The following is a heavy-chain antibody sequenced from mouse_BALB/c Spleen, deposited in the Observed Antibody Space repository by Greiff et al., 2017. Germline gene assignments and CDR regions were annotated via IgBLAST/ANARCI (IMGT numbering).Heavy chain of an antibody. V-gene: IGHV6-6*02. CDR3: TRRGWFAY. Sequence: DVKLVESGGGLVQPGGSMKLSCVASGFTFSSYWMSWVRQSPEKGLEWVAEIRLKSDNYATHYAESVKGKFTISRDDSKSRLYLQMNSLRAEDTGIYYCTRRGWFAYWGQGTLVTVSA. CDR2: IRLKSDNYAT. J-gene: IGHJ3*01. CDR1: GFTFSSYW.